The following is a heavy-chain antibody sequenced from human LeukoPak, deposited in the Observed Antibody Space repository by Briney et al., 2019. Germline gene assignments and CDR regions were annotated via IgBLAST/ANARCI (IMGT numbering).Heavy chain of an antibody. Sequence: SETLSLTCAVYGGSFSGYYWSWIRQPPGKGLEWIGGINHSGSTNYNPSLKSRVTISVDTSKNQFSLKLSSVTAADTAVYYCARRLVRGVIIRSWFDPWGQGTLVTVSS. CDR2: INHSGST. CDR3: ARRLVRGVIIRSWFDP. D-gene: IGHD3-10*01. J-gene: IGHJ5*02. CDR1: GGSFSGYY. V-gene: IGHV4-34*01.